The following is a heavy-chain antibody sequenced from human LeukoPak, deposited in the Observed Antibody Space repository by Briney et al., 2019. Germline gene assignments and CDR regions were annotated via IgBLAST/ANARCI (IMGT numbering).Heavy chain of an antibody. D-gene: IGHD3/OR15-3a*01. CDR2: INHSGST. CDR3: ARQTGSGLFILP. V-gene: IGHV4-34*01. J-gene: IGHJ4*02. CDR1: GGSFSGYY. Sequence: PSETLSLTCAVYGGSFSGYYWSWIRQPPGKGLEWIGEINHSGSTNYNPSLKSRVTISVDTSKNQFSLKLSSVTAADTAVYFCARQTGSGLFILPGGQGTVVTVSS.